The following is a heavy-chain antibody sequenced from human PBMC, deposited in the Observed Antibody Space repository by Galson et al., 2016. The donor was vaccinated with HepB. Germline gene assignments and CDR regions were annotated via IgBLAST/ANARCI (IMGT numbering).Heavy chain of an antibody. CDR3: ARERDLDY. J-gene: IGHJ4*02. D-gene: IGHD5-24*01. CDR1: GYTFTSYA. CDR2: IDGGSGNR. Sequence: SVKVSCKVSGYTFTSYALHWVRQAPGQGLEWMGWIDGGSGNRKYSQKFQGRVTITRDTSASTAYMELSSLRSEDTAVYFCARERDLDYWGQGTLVIVSS. V-gene: IGHV1-3*01.